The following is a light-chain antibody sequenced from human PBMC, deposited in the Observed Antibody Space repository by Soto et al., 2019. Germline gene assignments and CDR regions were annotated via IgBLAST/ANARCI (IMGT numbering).Light chain of an antibody. Sequence: QSALTQPASVSGSPGQSITISCTGTSSDVGGYNYVSWYQQHPGKGPNLMIYDVTNRPSGVSNRFSGSKSGNTASLTISGLQAEDEADYYCSSYTCSSTLYVFGTGTKLTFL. CDR1: SSDVGGYNY. CDR3: SSYTCSSTLYV. J-gene: IGLJ1*01. V-gene: IGLV2-14*01. CDR2: DVT.